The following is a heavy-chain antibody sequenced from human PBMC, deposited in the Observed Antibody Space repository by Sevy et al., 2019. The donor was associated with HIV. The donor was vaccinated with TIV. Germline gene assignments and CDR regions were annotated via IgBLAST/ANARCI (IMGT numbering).Heavy chain of an antibody. Sequence: GGSLRLSCAASGFTFSSYAMSWVRQAPGKGLEWVSAISGSGYLTYYTDSVKGRFTISRGNSKNTLYLQMNSLRAEDTAVYYCAKEGGGYYYDSSGLFDYWGQGTLVTVSS. CDR3: AKEGGGYYYDSSGLFDY. J-gene: IGHJ4*02. D-gene: IGHD3-22*01. CDR1: GFTFSSYA. CDR2: ISGSGYLT. V-gene: IGHV3-23*01.